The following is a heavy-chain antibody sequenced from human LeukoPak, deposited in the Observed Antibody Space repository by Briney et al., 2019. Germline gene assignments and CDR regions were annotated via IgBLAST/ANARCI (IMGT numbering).Heavy chain of an antibody. CDR2: INAYNGNT. J-gene: IGHJ4*02. Sequence: ASVKVSCKASGYTFTGYYMHWVRQAPGQGLEWMGWINAYNGNTNYAQKLQGRVTMTTDTSTSTAYMELRSLRSDDTAVYYCARDFFHGHCGGLSCFLLDYWGQGSLVTVSS. CDR3: ARDFFHGHCGGLSCFLLDY. V-gene: IGHV1-18*04. D-gene: IGHD2-15*01. CDR1: GYTFTGYY.